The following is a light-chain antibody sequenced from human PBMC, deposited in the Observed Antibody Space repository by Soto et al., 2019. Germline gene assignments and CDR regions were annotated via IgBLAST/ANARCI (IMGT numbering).Light chain of an antibody. V-gene: IGKV3-11*01. CDR3: QQRSNWPPYT. Sequence: EIVLTQSPAPLSLSPGERATLSCRASQSVSSYLAWYQQKPSQAPRLLIYDASNRATGIPARFSGSGSGTDFTLTISSLEPEDFVVYYCQQRSNWPPYTCGQGTKLEIK. CDR2: DAS. J-gene: IGKJ2*01. CDR1: QSVSSY.